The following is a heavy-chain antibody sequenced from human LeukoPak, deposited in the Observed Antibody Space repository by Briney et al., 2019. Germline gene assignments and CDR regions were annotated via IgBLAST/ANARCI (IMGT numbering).Heavy chain of an antibody. CDR1: GCTFSSYA. J-gene: IGHJ6*03. CDR3: VRGEIPGIAAAGYARRYYYYMDV. V-gene: IGHV1-69*13. Sequence: SSVKVSYKPSGCTFSSYAISWVRQDPGHGLEWMGGIIPIFGTANYAQKSQGKDTITADESTITAYMELSRLRSEDPAVDDGVRGEIPGIAAAGYARRYYYYMDVWGKGTTVTISS. CDR2: IIPIFGTA. D-gene: IGHD6-13*01.